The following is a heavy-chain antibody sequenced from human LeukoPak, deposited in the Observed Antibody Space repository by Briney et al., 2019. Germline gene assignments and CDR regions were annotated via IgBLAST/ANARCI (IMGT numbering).Heavy chain of an antibody. CDR3: ARDNGSGYTYGYEHYYYYLDV. CDR2: ISSSSSTI. V-gene: IGHV3-48*01. D-gene: IGHD5-18*01. J-gene: IGHJ6*03. Sequence: PGGSLRLSCAASGFTFSSYSMNWVRQAPGKGLEWVSYISSSSSTIHYADSVKGRFTISRDNAKNSLYLQMNSLRAEDTALYYCARDNGSGYTYGYEHYYYYLDVWGKGTTVTVSS. CDR1: GFTFSSYS.